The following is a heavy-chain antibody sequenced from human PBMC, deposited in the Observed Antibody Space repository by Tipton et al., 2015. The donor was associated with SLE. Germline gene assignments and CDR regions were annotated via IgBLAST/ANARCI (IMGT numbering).Heavy chain of an antibody. D-gene: IGHD2-2*01. CDR2: IYHSGST. V-gene: IGHV4-59*12. J-gene: IGHJ4*02. Sequence: TLSLTCTVSGGSISSYYWSWIRQPPGKGLEWIGSIYHSGSTYYNPSLKSRVIISVDTSKNQFSLKLTSVTAADTAVYYCARDQYQLGGIDYWGQGTLVTVSS. CDR3: ARDQYQLGGIDY. CDR1: GGSISSYY.